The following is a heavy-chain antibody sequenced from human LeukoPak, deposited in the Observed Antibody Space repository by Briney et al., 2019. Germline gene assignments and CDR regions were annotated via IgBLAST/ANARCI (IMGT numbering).Heavy chain of an antibody. CDR3: ATEGLGAAFDF. Sequence: PSETLSLTCTVSGGSISSSSYYWGWIRQPPGKGLEWIGFTYHGGSAYYNPSLRSRVTISLDRSKNQFSLNLTSVTAADTAIYYCATEGLGAAFDFWGPGTMVTVSS. D-gene: IGHD4/OR15-4a*01. V-gene: IGHV4-39*07. CDR2: TYHGGSA. CDR1: GGSISSSSYY. J-gene: IGHJ3*01.